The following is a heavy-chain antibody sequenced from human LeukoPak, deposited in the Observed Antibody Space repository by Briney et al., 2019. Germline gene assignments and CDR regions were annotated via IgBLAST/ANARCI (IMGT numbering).Heavy chain of an antibody. CDR2: IYYSGST. J-gene: IGHJ6*03. Sequence: SETLSLTCTVPGGSISSSSYYWGWIRQPPGKGLEWIGSIYYSGSTYYNPSLKSRVTISVDTSKNQFSLKLSSVTAADTAVYYCARDRGRGYSYGYYYYYYYMDVWGKGTTVTVSS. D-gene: IGHD5-18*01. CDR1: GGSISSSSYY. V-gene: IGHV4-39*07. CDR3: ARDRGRGYSYGYYYYYYYMDV.